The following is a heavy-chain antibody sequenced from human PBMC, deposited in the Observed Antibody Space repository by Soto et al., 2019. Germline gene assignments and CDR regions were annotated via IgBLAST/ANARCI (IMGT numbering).Heavy chain of an antibody. CDR3: PTDSYSTMIVVRFDY. V-gene: IGHV3-23*01. Sequence: GGSLRLSCAASGFTFSNYAMSWVRQAPGKGLEWVSAIGGSGISTYYADSVKGRFTISRDNSQNMVYLQMTSLKIEDTAVYFCPTDSYSTMIVVRFDYWGHGTLVTVSS. CDR1: GFTFSNYA. D-gene: IGHD3-22*01. CDR2: IGGSGIST. J-gene: IGHJ4*01.